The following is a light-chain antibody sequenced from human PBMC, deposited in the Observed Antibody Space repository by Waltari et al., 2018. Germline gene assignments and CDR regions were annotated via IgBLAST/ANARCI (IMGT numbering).Light chain of an antibody. CDR2: EVT. CDR1: SSDVGGYNY. Sequence: QSALTQPPSASGSPGQSVTISCTGTSSDVGGYNYVSWYQQHPGKVPKVIIYEVTKRPVGVPDRVSGSKSGNTASLTVSGLQAEDEADYYCTSYAGSNNYVFGTGTKVTVL. J-gene: IGLJ1*01. V-gene: IGLV2-8*01. CDR3: TSYAGSNNYV.